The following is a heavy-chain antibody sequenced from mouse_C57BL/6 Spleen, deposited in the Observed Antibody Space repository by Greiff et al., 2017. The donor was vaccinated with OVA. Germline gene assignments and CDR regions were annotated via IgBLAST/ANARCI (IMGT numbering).Heavy chain of an antibody. CDR1: GFTFSDYY. D-gene: IGHD2-4*01. CDR2: INYDGSST. V-gene: IGHV5-16*01. J-gene: IGHJ2*01. CDR3: ARDSPYDYYFDY. Sequence: EVKVVESAGGLVQPGSSMKLSCTASGFTFSDYYMAWVRQVPEKGLEWVANINYDGSSTYYLDSLKSRFIISRDNAKNILYLQMSSLKSEDTATYYCARDSPYDYYFDYWGQGTTLTVSS.